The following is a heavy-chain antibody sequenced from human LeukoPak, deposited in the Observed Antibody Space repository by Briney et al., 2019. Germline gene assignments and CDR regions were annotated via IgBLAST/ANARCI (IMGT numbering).Heavy chain of an antibody. CDR2: ISAYNGNT. CDR1: GYTFTSYV. Sequence: ASVKVSCKASGYTFTSYVISWVRQAPGQGLEWMGWISAYNGNTNYAQKLQGRVTMTTDTSTSTAYMELRSLRSDDTAVYYCAREGPDSYGFSASYYYYGMDVWGQGTTVTVSS. CDR3: AREGPDSYGFSASYYYYGMDV. D-gene: IGHD5-18*01. V-gene: IGHV1-18*01. J-gene: IGHJ6*02.